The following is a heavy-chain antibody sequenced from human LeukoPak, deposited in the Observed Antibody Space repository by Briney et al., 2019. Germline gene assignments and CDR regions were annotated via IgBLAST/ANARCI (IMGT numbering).Heavy chain of an antibody. CDR2: INHSGST. CDR3: AYNDILTGYRHFDY. J-gene: IGHJ4*02. Sequence: SETLSLTCAVYGGSFSGYYWSWIRQPPGKGLEWIGEINHSGSTNYNPSLKSRVTISVDTSKNQFSLKLSSVTAADTAVYYCAYNDILTGYRHFDYWGQGTLVTVSS. D-gene: IGHD3-9*01. CDR1: GGSFSGYY. V-gene: IGHV4-34*01.